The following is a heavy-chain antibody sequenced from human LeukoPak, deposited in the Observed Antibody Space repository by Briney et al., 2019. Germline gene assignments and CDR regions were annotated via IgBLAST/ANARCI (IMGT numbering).Heavy chain of an antibody. J-gene: IGHJ4*02. CDR2: INHSGST. CDR3: ARVPPPVSGNPNDY. CDR1: GGSFSGDY. Sequence: PSETLSHTCAVYGGSFSGDYWSWLRQPPGKGLEWIGEINHSGSTNYNPSLKSRVTILVDTSKNQFSLKLSSVTAADTAVYYCARVPPPVSGNPNDYWGQGTLVTVSS. D-gene: IGHD4-23*01. V-gene: IGHV4-34*01.